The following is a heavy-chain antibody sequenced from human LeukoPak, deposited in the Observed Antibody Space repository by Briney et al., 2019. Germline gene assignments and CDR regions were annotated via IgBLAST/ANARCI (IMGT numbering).Heavy chain of an antibody. CDR3: ATDDCSGGSCYLDY. CDR1: GGSFSSEA. D-gene: IGHD2-15*01. J-gene: IGHJ4*02. V-gene: IGHV1-69*05. CDR2: IIPIFGTA. Sequence: SVKVSCKAFGGSFSSEAISWVRQAPGQGLEWMGRIIPIFGTANYAQKFQGRVTITTDESTSTAYMELSSLRSEDTAVYYCATDDCSGGSCYLDYWGQGTLVTVSS.